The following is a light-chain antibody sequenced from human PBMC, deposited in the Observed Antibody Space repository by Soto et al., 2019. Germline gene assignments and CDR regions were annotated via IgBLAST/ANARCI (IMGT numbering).Light chain of an antibody. Sequence: DIQMTQSPSSLSASVGDRVTITCQASQDITNFLNWYRQKPGKAPNLLIYDASTLETGVPLRFSGSGSGSYFTFTISSLQPEDVATYYCQQYDRLPLTFGGGTKVEIK. CDR3: QQYDRLPLT. CDR2: DAS. V-gene: IGKV1-33*01. J-gene: IGKJ4*01. CDR1: QDITNF.